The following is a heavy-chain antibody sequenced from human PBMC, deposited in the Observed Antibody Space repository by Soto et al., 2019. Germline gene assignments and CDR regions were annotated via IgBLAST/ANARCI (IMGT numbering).Heavy chain of an antibody. D-gene: IGHD4-17*01. CDR3: ARVDGDASFGY. CDR2: ISYSGST. V-gene: IGHV4-30-4*01. Sequence: QVQLQESGPGLVKPSQTLSLTCTVSGGSINSGDYYWSWIRQPPGKGLEWIGYISYSGSTYYNPSLKRRVTISVEPSKNQFSLKLSSVTAADTAVYSCARVDGDASFGYWGQGTLVTVSS. J-gene: IGHJ4*02. CDR1: GGSINSGDYY.